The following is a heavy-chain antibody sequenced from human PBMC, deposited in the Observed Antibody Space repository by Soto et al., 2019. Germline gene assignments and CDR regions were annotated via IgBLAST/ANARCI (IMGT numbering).Heavy chain of an antibody. J-gene: IGHJ4*02. V-gene: IGHV3-30*18. Sequence: GGSLRLSCAASGFTFSSYGMHWVRQAPGKGPEWVAVISYDGSNKYYADSVKGRFTISRDNSKNTLYLQMNSLRAEDTAVYYCAKDSRYCSSTSCQSRGSYYFDYWGQGTLVTVSS. CDR1: GFTFSSYG. D-gene: IGHD2-2*01. CDR2: ISYDGSNK. CDR3: AKDSRYCSSTSCQSRGSYYFDY.